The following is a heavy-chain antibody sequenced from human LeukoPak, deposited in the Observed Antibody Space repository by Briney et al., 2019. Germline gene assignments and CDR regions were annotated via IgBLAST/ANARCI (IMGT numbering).Heavy chain of an antibody. D-gene: IGHD3-3*01. CDR2: IYTSGST. CDR3: ARDQGFLEWYVDNWFDP. J-gene: IGHJ5*02. Sequence: SETLSLTCTVSGGSISSYYWSWIRQPAGKGLEWVGRIYTSGSTNYNPSLKSRVTMSVDTSKNQFSLKLSSVTAADTAVYYCARDQGFLEWYVDNWFDPWGQGTLVTVSS. V-gene: IGHV4-4*07. CDR1: GGSISSYY.